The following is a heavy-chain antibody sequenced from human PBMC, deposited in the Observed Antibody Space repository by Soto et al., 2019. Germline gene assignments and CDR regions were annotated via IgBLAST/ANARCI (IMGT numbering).Heavy chain of an antibody. CDR3: ARRSATVLEPPQGGQTQAYYYYSGMDV. V-gene: IGHV1-69*13. D-gene: IGHD4-4*01. Sequence: SVKVSCKASGGTFSSYAISWVRQAPGQGLEWMGGIIPIFGTANYAQKFQGRVTITADESTSTAYMELSSLRSEDTAVYYCARRSATVLEPPQGGQTQAYYYYSGMDVWGQGTTVTVSS. CDR2: IIPIFGTA. CDR1: GGTFSSYA. J-gene: IGHJ6*02.